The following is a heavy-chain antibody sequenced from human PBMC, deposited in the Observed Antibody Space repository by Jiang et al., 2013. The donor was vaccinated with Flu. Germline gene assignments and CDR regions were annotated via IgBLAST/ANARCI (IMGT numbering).Heavy chain of an antibody. V-gene: IGHV1-46*01. J-gene: IGHJ4*02. D-gene: IGHD5-24*01. CDR3: ARARWMATIGFDY. Sequence: YAQKFQGRVTMTRDTSTSTVYMELSSLRSEDTAVYYCARARWMATIGFDYWGQGTLVTVSS.